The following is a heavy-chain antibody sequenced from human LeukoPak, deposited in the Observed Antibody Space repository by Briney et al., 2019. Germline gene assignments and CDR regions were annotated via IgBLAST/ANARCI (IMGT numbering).Heavy chain of an antibody. Sequence: SETLSLTRTLPGGSLSRYYWSWIRQPPGEGLEWVGYIFYSGSTKYNPSLKSRVTISVDTSKNQFSLKLSSVTAADTAVYYCASRDYGDYGGAFDIWGQGTMVTVSS. D-gene: IGHD4-17*01. CDR2: IFYSGST. CDR1: GGSLSRYY. CDR3: ASRDYGDYGGAFDI. J-gene: IGHJ3*02. V-gene: IGHV4-59*01.